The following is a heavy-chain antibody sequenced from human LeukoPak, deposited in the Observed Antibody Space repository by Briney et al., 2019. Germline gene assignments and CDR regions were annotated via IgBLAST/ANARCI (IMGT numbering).Heavy chain of an antibody. CDR3: AKDLAAGLDY. J-gene: IGHJ4*02. Sequence: GGSLRLSCAASGLTLSSYGMHWGRHAPDKGREWVAVISYDGSNKYYADSVKGRFTISRDNSKNTLYLQMNSLRAEDTAVYYCAKDLAAGLDYWGQGTLVTVSS. D-gene: IGHD6-13*01. V-gene: IGHV3-30*18. CDR2: ISYDGSNK. CDR1: GLTLSSYG.